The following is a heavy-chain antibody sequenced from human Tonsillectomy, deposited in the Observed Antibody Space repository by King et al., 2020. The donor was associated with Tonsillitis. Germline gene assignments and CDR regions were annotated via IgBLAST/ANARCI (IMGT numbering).Heavy chain of an antibody. CDR2: IYVGGNT. Sequence: VQLVESGGGLVQPGGSLRLSCAASGFNVNSDYISWVRQAPGKGLEWVSVIYVGGNTYFADSVKGRFSLSRDKSKNSLNLQMNSLRVEDTAVYYCARVIAYGTSGTGYFDNWGQGTLVTVSS. V-gene: IGHV3-66*01. D-gene: IGHD5-12*01. CDR1: GFNVNSDY. CDR3: ARVIAYGTSGTGYFDN. J-gene: IGHJ4*02.